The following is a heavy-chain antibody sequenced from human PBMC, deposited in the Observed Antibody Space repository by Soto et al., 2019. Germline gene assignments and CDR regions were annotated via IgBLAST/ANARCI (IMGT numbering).Heavy chain of an antibody. Sequence: SETLSLTCTVSGDRISRGGYYWSWIRQPPGKGLEWIGYIYYSGSTYYNPSLKSRVTISVDRSKNQFSLKLSSVTAADTAVYNCARRYGASFDYWGQGTLVTVSS. J-gene: IGHJ4*02. CDR1: GDRISRGGYY. CDR3: ARRYGASFDY. D-gene: IGHD4-17*01. V-gene: IGHV4-30-4*02. CDR2: IYYSGST.